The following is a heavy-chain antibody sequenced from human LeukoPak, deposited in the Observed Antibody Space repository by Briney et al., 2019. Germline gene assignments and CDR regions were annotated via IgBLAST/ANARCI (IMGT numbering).Heavy chain of an antibody. CDR3: ARARLMNWFDP. CDR2: ITSDGSST. J-gene: IGHJ5*02. CDR1: GLTFSSYW. D-gene: IGHD2-8*01. Sequence: GGSLRLSCAASGLTFSSYWMHWVRQAPGKGLVWVSRITSDGSSTNYADSVKGRFIISRDNAKNTLYLQMNSLRAEDTAVYYCARARLMNWFDPWGLGTLVTVSS. V-gene: IGHV3-74*01.